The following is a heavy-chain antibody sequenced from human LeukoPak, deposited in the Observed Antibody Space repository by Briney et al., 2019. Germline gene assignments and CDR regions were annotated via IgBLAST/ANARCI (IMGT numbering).Heavy chain of an antibody. Sequence: GRSLRLSCAASGFTFSSYAMHWVRQAPGKGLEWVAVISYDGSNKYYADSVKGRFTISRDNSKNTLYLQMNSLRAEDTAVYYCARGMTDAFDIWGQGTMVTVSS. J-gene: IGHJ3*02. CDR2: ISYDGSNK. CDR3: ARGMTDAFDI. CDR1: GFTFSSYA. V-gene: IGHV3-30-3*01.